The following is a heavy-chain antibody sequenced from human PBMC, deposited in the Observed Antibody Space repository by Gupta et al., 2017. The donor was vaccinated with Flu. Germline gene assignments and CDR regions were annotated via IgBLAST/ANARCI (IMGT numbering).Heavy chain of an antibody. Sequence: QVQLQQCGAGLLKPSETLSLTCAVHGGSFSGYYRGWLRQPPGKGLEWIGEINHVGSTNYNPPLESRVTISVETSENQFSLKVNSVTAAHTAMYCCARGVYCSSTSCYLIPYDYWGQGTLVTVSS. D-gene: IGHD2-2*01. CDR1: GGSFSGYY. J-gene: IGHJ4*01. V-gene: IGHV4-34*01. CDR2: INHVGST. CDR3: ARGVYCSSTSCYLIPYDY.